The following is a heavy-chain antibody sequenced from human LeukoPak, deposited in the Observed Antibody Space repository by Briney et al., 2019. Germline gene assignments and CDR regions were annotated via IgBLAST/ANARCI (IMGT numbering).Heavy chain of an antibody. J-gene: IGHJ4*02. D-gene: IGHD4-23*01. CDR3: TKRVVTTTFRYFDY. CDR2: ISSGGGST. CDR1: GVTLSTYA. Sequence: GGSLRLSCAASGVTLSTYAMSWARQAPGKGLEWVSAISSGGGSTYYADSVKGRFTISRDNSKNTLYLQMDSLRVEDTAVYYRTKRVVTTTFRYFDYWGQGALVTVSS. V-gene: IGHV3-23*01.